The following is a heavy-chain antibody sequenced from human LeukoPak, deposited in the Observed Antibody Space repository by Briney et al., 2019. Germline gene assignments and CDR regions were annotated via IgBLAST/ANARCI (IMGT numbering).Heavy chain of an antibody. J-gene: IGHJ5*02. CDR3: TPAYSSSWYRNWFDP. CDR1: GFTFSNAW. Sequence: GGSLRLSCAASGFTFSNAWMSWVRQAPGKGLEWVGRIKSKTDGGTTDYAAPVKGRFTISRDDSKNTLYLQMNSLKTEDTAVYYCTPAYSSSWYRNWFDPWGQGTLVTVSS. CDR2: IKSKTDGGTT. D-gene: IGHD6-13*01. V-gene: IGHV3-15*01.